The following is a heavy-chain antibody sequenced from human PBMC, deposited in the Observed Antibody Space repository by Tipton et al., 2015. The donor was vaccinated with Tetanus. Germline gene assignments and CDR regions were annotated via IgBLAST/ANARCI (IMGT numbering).Heavy chain of an antibody. D-gene: IGHD2-21*01. CDR3: ARHVVQGAPRWFDP. CDR1: GGSISSYY. V-gene: IGHV4-39*01. CDR2: IWYDGSA. Sequence: GLVKPSETLSLTCTVSGGSISSYYWGWIRQSPGKGLEWIGSIWYDGSAYYNPSLKSRVTISVDTSKNQFSLKVRSVTAADTAVYACARHVVQGAPRWFDPWGQGTQVTVSS. J-gene: IGHJ5*02.